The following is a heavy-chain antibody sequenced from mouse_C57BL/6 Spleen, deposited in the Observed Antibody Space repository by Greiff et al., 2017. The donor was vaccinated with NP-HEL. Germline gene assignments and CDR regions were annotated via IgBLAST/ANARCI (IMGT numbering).Heavy chain of an antibody. CDR3: AESSPNAMDY. D-gene: IGHD1-1*01. V-gene: IGHV1-82*01. J-gene: IGHJ4*01. CDR1: GYAFSSSW. Sequence: QVQLQQSGPELVKPGASVKISCKASGYAFSSSWMNWVKQRPGKGLEWIGRIYPGDGDTNYNGKFKGKATLTADKSSSTAYMQLSSLTSEDSAVYFCAESSPNAMDYWGQGTSVTVSS. CDR2: IYPGDGDT.